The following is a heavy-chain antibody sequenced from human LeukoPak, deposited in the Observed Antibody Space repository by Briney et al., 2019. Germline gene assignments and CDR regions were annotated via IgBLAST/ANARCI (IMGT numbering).Heavy chain of an antibody. V-gene: IGHV1-2*02. Sequence: ASVKVSCKASGYTFTGYYMHWVRQAPGQGLEWMGWINPNSGGTNYAQKFQGRVTMTRDTSISTAYMELSRLRSDGTAVYYCARDGIYSSGYDYWGQGTLVTVSS. CDR3: ARDGIYSSGYDY. CDR1: GYTFTGYY. J-gene: IGHJ4*02. D-gene: IGHD5-18*01. CDR2: INPNSGGT.